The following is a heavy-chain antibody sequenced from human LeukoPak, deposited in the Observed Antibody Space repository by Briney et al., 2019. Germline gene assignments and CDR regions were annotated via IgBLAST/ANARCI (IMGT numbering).Heavy chain of an antibody. CDR3: ARQLGYCSDGTCYFDY. CDR1: GFTFSSYA. D-gene: IGHD2-15*01. V-gene: IGHV3-23*01. Sequence: PGGSLRLSCAASGFTFSSYAMSWVRQAPGKGLEWVSTVGDTGRYTSYADSVKGRFTISRDNSKNTLYLQVNSLRAEDTAIFYCARQLGYCSDGTCYFDYWGQGTLVTVSS. CDR2: VGDTGRYT. J-gene: IGHJ4*02.